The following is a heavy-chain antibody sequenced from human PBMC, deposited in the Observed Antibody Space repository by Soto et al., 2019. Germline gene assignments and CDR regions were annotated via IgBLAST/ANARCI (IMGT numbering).Heavy chain of an antibody. CDR3: ARGASNWQYFDY. CDR1: GGSVSNKTYY. Sequence: SETLSLTCSVSGGSVSNKTYYWSWIRQPPGKRLEWIGYFHYTGISNYNSSLKSRVTMSLDTSKNQFSLKLSSVSAADTAIYYCARGASNWQYFDYWGQGALVTVSS. CDR2: FHYTGIS. V-gene: IGHV4-61*01. D-gene: IGHD4-4*01. J-gene: IGHJ4*02.